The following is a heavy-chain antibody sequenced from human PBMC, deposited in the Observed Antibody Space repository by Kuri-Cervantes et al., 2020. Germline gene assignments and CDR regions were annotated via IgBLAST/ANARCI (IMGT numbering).Heavy chain of an antibody. V-gene: IGHV3-30*03. CDR1: GFTFSSHG. J-gene: IGHJ4*02. CDR3: ASWAGVVSNWYGPFDF. D-gene: IGHD6-13*01. CDR2: ISHDENNK. Sequence: GESLKISYAVSGFTFSSHGMHWVRQAPGKGLEWVAVISHDENNKYYSDSVKGRFSISRDNSKNTLFLQMNSLRAEDTGLYYCASWAGVVSNWYGPFDFWGQGTLVTVSS.